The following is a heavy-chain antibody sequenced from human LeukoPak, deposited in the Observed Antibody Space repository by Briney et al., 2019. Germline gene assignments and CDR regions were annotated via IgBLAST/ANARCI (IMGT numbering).Heavy chain of an antibody. V-gene: IGHV3-23*01. CDR2: IGGSGGTT. D-gene: IGHD4-17*01. CDR1: GFKFDSYA. J-gene: IGHJ4*02. Sequence: GGSLRLSCAASGFKFDSYAMTWVRQAPGKGLEWVSAIGGSGGTTYDADSLKGRFTISRVNAKNSLYLQMNSLRAEDTAVYYCARARGRARSPDTVTTDYWGQGTLVTVSS. CDR3: ARARGRARSPDTVTTDY.